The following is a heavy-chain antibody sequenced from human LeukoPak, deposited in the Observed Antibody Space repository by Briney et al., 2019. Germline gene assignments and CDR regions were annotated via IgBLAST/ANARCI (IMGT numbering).Heavy chain of an antibody. CDR2: MSYSGTT. Sequence: SETLSLTCTVSDGSISTSTYFWGWIRQSPGKGLEWIGSMSYSGTTHYNASLKSRVTISADTSKNQFSLKLSSVTAADTAVYYCARHTGIAAAGMIDYWCQGTLVTVSS. D-gene: IGHD6-13*01. V-gene: IGHV4-39*01. CDR1: DGSISTSTYF. CDR3: ARHTGIAAAGMIDY. J-gene: IGHJ4*02.